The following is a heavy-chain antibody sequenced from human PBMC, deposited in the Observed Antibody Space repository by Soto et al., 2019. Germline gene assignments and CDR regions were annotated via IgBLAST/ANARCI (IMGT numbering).Heavy chain of an antibody. CDR3: ARGEVARYDFWSGYSNWFDP. D-gene: IGHD3-3*01. CDR1: YGYIRDLDYY. J-gene: IGHJ5*02. Sequence: TFETLSLTSTVSYGYIRDLDYYWSCIRKTPGKGLEWIGYIYYSGSTYYNPSLKSRVTISVDTSKDQFSLKLSSVTAADTAVYYCARGEVARYDFWSGYSNWFDPWGQGTLVTVSS. CDR2: IYYSGST. V-gene: IGHV4-30-4*01.